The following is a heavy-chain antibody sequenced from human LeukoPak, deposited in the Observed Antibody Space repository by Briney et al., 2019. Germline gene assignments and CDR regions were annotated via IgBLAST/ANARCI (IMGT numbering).Heavy chain of an antibody. CDR3: ARGYNWFDS. CDR2: VYYSGST. CDR1: GGSISSHY. V-gene: IGHV4-59*11. Sequence: PSETLSLTCTVSGGSISSHYWSWIRQPPGKGLEWIGYVYYSGSTNYNPSLKSLVTISVDTSKNQFSLKLSSVTAADTAMYYCARGYNWFDSWGQGTQVTVSS. J-gene: IGHJ5*01.